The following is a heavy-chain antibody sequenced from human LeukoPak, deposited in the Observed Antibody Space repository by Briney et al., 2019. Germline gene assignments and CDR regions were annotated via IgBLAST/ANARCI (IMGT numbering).Heavy chain of an antibody. CDR3: ARVRETGSFYRAFDY. Sequence: SVKVSCKSFGYSFIDYFVHWVRQAPGLGLEWMGVVNLSAGSTTYAQNFQDRVTMTRDTSTRTVYMELSSLRSEDTAIYYCARVRETGSFYRAFDYWGQGTLVTVSS. J-gene: IGHJ4*02. CDR2: VNLSAGST. CDR1: GYSFIDYF. V-gene: IGHV1-46*01. D-gene: IGHD1-26*01.